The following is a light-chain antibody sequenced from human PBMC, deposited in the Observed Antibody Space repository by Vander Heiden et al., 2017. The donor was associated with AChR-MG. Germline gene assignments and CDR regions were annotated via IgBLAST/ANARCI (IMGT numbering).Light chain of an antibody. CDR3: QAWDSSIV. Sequence: SYELTQPPSVSVSPGQTASITCSGDKLGDKFASWYQQKPGQSPVLVIYQENKRRSGIPERFSGSNSGNTATLTISGTQAMDEADYYCQAWDSSIVFGGGTKLTVL. J-gene: IGLJ2*01. V-gene: IGLV3-1*01. CDR2: QEN. CDR1: KLGDKF.